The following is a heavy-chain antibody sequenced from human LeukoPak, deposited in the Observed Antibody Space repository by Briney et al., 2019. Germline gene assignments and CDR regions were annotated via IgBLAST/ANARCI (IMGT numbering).Heavy chain of an antibody. D-gene: IGHD4-17*01. J-gene: IGHJ4*02. Sequence: GGSLRLSCAASGFTFSTYHMYWVRQAPGKGLEWVAVIWYDGTNEDYADSVKGRCTISRDNSKNTLYLEMNSLRAEDTAVYYCARENYADSGGVDSWGQGTLVTVSS. CDR3: ARENYADSGGVDS. CDR1: GFTFSTYH. CDR2: IWYDGTNE. V-gene: IGHV3-33*07.